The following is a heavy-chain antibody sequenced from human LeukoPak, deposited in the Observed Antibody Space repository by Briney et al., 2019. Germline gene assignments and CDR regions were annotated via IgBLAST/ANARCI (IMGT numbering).Heavy chain of an antibody. CDR3: ARDYLAYCGGDCYSGYDY. V-gene: IGHV1-18*01. D-gene: IGHD2-21*02. CDR1: GYTFTSYG. CDR2: ISAYNCNT. Sequence: ASVKVSCKASGYTFTSYGISWVRQAPGQGREWMGWISAYNCNTTYAQQLPGSVTIATAPSPSTAYMELRSLTSDDTAVYYCARDYLAYCGGDCYSGYDYWGQGTLVTVSS. J-gene: IGHJ4*02.